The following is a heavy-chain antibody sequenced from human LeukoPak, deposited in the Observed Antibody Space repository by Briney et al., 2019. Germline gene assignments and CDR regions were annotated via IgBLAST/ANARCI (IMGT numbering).Heavy chain of an antibody. D-gene: IGHD6-19*01. V-gene: IGHV5-51*01. J-gene: IGHJ4*02. CDR2: IYPGDSDT. CDR3: ARPHSSGWYRYFDF. Sequence: GESLKISCKGSGYTFTNYWIGWVRQMPGKGLEWMGIIYPGDSDTRYSPSFEGQVTISADKSINTAYLQWSGLKASDTAMYYCARPHSSGWYRYFDFWGQGTLVTVSS. CDR1: GYTFTNYW.